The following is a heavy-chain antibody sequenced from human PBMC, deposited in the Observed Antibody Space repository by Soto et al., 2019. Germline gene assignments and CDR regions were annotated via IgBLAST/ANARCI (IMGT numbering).Heavy chain of an antibody. Sequence: PGGSLRFSCAASGFTFDDYAMHWVRQAPGKGLEGVSLISWDGGSTYYADSVKGRFTISRDNSKNSLYLQMNSLRAEDNALYYSSKNVPGTTYYYYYGMDVWGQGTTVTVSS. CDR1: GFTFDDYA. CDR3: SKNVPGTTYYYYYGMDV. D-gene: IGHD1-1*01. J-gene: IGHJ6*02. CDR2: ISWDGGST. V-gene: IGHV3-43D*04.